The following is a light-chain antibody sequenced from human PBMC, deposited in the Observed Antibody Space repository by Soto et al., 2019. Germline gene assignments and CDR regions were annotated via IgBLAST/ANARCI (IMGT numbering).Light chain of an antibody. V-gene: IGLV2-11*01. CDR3: CSYAGSYSYV. CDR2: DVS. J-gene: IGLJ1*01. Sequence: QSALTQPRSVSGSPGQSVTISCTGTSSDVGGYNYVSWYQEQPGKAPKLMIYDVSKWPSGVPDRFSGSKSGNTASLTISGLQAEDEADYYCCSYAGSYSYVFGTGTKVTVL. CDR1: SSDVGGYNY.